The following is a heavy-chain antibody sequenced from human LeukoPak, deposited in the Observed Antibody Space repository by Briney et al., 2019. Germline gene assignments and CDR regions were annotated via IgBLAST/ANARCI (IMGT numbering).Heavy chain of an antibody. CDR1: GFTFSSYA. V-gene: IGHV3-30*02. J-gene: IGHJ4*02. CDR3: AKDGSWSCTD. D-gene: IGHD2-8*02. Sequence: GGSLRLSCAASGFTFSSYAMHWVRQGPGKGLEWVAYIAHHGSNKYYADSVKGRFTISRDNSMRTLYLQMNNLRADDTAVYYCAKDGSWSCTDWGQGALVTVSS. CDR2: IAHHGSNK.